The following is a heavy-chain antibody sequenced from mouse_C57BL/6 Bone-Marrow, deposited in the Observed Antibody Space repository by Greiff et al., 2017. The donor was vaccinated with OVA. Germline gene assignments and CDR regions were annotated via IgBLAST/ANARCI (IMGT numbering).Heavy chain of an antibody. CDR1: GYTFTSYW. CDR2: IDPSDSYT. J-gene: IGHJ4*01. CDR3: AREDDYDGGYAMDY. Sequence: QVQLQQPGAELVRPGTSVKLSCKASGYTFTSYWMHWVKQRPGQGLEWIGVIDPSDSYTNYNQKFKGKATLTVDTSSSTAYMQRSSLTSEDSAVYYCAREDDYDGGYAMDYWGQGTSVTVSS. D-gene: IGHD2-4*01. V-gene: IGHV1-59*01.